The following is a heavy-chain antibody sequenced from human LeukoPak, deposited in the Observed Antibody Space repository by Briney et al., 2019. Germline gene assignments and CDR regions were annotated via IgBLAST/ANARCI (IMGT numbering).Heavy chain of an antibody. D-gene: IGHD1-26*01. Sequence: GGSLRLSCAASGFTFSSYWMSWGRQAPGKGLEGVANIKQDGSEKYYVDSVKGRFTISRDNAKNSLYLQMNSLRAEDTAVYYCARAGGTYYGIAFDIWGQGTMVTVSS. CDR3: ARAGGTYYGIAFDI. J-gene: IGHJ3*02. CDR2: IKQDGSEK. CDR1: GFTFSSYW. V-gene: IGHV3-7*01.